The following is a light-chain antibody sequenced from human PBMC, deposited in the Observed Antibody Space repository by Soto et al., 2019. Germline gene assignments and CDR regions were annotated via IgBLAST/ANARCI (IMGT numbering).Light chain of an antibody. CDR3: QHHNSYSQT. CDR1: QSIRHY. V-gene: IGKV1-5*01. J-gene: IGKJ1*01. Sequence: DIQMTQSPRTLSASVGDRVTITCRASQSIRHYLAWYQQMPGKAPKLLICGASTLQSGVPSRFSGSGSGTEFTLTISSLQPDDFGTYFCQHHNSYSQTFGQGTKVEIK. CDR2: GAS.